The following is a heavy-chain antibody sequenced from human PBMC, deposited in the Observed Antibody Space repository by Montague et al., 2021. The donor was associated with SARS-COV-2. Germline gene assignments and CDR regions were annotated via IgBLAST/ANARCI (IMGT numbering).Heavy chain of an antibody. Sequence: SLRLSCAASGFTFSSYWMHWVRQAPGKGLVWVSYINSDGSITHYADSVKGRFTISRDNAKSTLYLQMNNLRAEDTAVYYCAKGGFYRFDAFDAWGQGTTVTVSS. CDR1: GFTFSSYW. D-gene: IGHD2/OR15-2a*01. J-gene: IGHJ3*01. CDR3: AKGGFYRFDAFDA. CDR2: INSDGSIT. V-gene: IGHV3-74*01.